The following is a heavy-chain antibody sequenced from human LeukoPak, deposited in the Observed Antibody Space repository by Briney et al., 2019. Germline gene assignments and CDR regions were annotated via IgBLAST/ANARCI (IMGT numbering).Heavy chain of an antibody. CDR2: IYYNGST. CDR3: ASPVAGTDGDFFDY. Sequence: SETLSLTCTVSGGSISSSSYYWGWIRQPPGKGLEWIGSIYYNGSTYYNPSLKSRVTISVDTSKNQFSLRLSSVTAADTAVYYCASPVAGTDGDFFDYWGQGTLVTVSS. CDR1: GGSISSSSYY. D-gene: IGHD6-19*01. V-gene: IGHV4-39*01. J-gene: IGHJ4*02.